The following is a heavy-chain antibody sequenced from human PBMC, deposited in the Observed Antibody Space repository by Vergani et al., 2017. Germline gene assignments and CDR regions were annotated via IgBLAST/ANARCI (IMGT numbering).Heavy chain of an antibody. D-gene: IGHD1-1*01. V-gene: IGHV3-23*01. CDR1: VFSFTTYA. CDR3: AKGGWNYWFDS. J-gene: IGHJ5*01. CDR2: INTNGDYT. Sequence: EVQLLESGGDLVQPGGPLRLSCAASVFSFTTYAMSWARQAPGKGLEWVSTINTNGDYTCFGESVKGRFTISRDKSKRTLYLQMNSLRAEDMAIYYCAKGGWNYWFDSWGQGTLVFVS.